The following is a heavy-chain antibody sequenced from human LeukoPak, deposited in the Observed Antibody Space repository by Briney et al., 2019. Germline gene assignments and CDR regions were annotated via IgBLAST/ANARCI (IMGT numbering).Heavy chain of an antibody. J-gene: IGHJ4*02. CDR2: IIPIFGTA. V-gene: IGHV1-69*13. CDR3: ATLNSGSYYNVRHHYYFDY. CDR1: GGTFSSYA. D-gene: IGHD3-10*01. Sequence: ASVKVSCKASGGTFSSYAISWVRQAPGQGLEWMGGIIPIFGTANYAQKFQGRVTITADESTSTAYMELSSLRSEDTAVYYCATLNSGSYYNVRHHYYFDYWGQGTLVTVSS.